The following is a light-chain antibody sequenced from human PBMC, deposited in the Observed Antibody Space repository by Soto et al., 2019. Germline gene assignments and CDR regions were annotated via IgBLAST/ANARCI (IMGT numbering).Light chain of an antibody. CDR2: GAS. V-gene: IGKV3-20*01. J-gene: IGKJ2*01. CDR3: QQYGTSPVT. CDR1: QTVSSNY. Sequence: EIVLTRSPGTLSLSPGERATLSCRASQTVSSNYLAWYQQKPGLAPRLLVFGASSRATGIPDKFRGSGSGTDFTLTISRLEPEDFAVYYCQQYGTSPVTFGRGTKLEIK.